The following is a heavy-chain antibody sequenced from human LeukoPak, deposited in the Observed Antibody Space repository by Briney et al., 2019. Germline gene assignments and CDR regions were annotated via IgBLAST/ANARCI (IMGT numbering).Heavy chain of an antibody. D-gene: IGHD3-22*01. CDR1: RFTFTSSA. CDR3: AASEVPTYYYDSSGYYPFDY. J-gene: IGHJ4*02. CDR2: IAVGSGNT. V-gene: IGHV1-58*01. Sequence: SVKVSCKASRFTFTSSAVQWVRQARGQRLEWIGWIAVGSGNTNYAQKFQERVTITRDMSTSTAYMELSSLRSEDTAVYYCAASEVPTYYYDSSGYYPFDYWGQGTLVTVSS.